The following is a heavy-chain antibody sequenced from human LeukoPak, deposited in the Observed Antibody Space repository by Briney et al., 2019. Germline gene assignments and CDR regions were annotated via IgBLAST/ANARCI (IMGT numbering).Heavy chain of an antibody. Sequence: PGGSLRLSCAASGFTFSSYAMSWVRQAPGKGLEWVSSISGSGGSTYYADSVKGRFTISRDNSKNTLYLQMNSLRAEDTAVYYCAKDQGIAVAGIDYWGQGTLVTVSS. V-gene: IGHV3-23*01. CDR3: AKDQGIAVAGIDY. CDR2: ISGSGGST. J-gene: IGHJ4*02. CDR1: GFTFSSYA. D-gene: IGHD6-19*01.